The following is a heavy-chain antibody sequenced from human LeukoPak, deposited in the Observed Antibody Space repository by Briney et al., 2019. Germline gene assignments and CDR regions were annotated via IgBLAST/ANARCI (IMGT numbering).Heavy chain of an antibody. Sequence: GGSLRLSCAASGFTFSDYYMSWIRQAPGKGLEWVSYISSSGSTIYYADSVKGRFTISRDNAKNSLYLQMNSLRAEDTAVYYCAKGRYYYDSSGYAYYFDYWGQGTLVTVSS. V-gene: IGHV3-11*04. J-gene: IGHJ4*02. D-gene: IGHD3-22*01. CDR3: AKGRYYYDSSGYAYYFDY. CDR1: GFTFSDYY. CDR2: ISSSGSTI.